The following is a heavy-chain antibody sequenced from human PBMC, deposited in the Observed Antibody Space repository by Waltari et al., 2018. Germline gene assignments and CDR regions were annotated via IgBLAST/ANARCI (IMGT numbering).Heavy chain of an antibody. CDR3: TDGRGRFEY. D-gene: IGHD1-26*01. V-gene: IGHV4-39*01. J-gene: IGHJ4*02. CDR2: VYYGGSA. Sequence: QVQLQESGPGLVKPSETLSLVCSVSGGSITSLREYWARIRQPPGKGLEWIGSVYYGGSAFYNPSLNSRVTLSFDTSKNQFSLHLRSATAADTAVYYCTDGRGRFEYWGQGTLVTVS. CDR1: GGSITSLREY.